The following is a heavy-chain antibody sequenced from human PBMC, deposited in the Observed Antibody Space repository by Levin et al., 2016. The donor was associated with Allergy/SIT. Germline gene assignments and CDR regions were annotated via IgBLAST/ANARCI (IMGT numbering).Heavy chain of an antibody. D-gene: IGHD6-13*01. Sequence: SETLSLTCGVYGGSFNAYYWTWIRQPPGKGLEWLGYIYYTGSTNYNPSLESRITISVDTSKNQFSLKLSSVTAADTAVYYCARGDQQQSHWGQGTLVTVSS. CDR1: GGSFNAYY. V-gene: IGHV4-59*01. CDR2: IYYTGST. CDR3: ARGDQQQSH. J-gene: IGHJ4*02.